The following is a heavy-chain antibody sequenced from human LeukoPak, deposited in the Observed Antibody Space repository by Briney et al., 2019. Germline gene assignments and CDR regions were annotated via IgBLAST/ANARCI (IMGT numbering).Heavy chain of an antibody. Sequence: GGSLRLSCAASGFTFSGSAIHWVRQASGKGLEWIGRIKSKAYNYATTYAASVKGRFSISRDDSKSTAYLQMNSLKTEDTAVYYCTRPYGHSDYWGQGTLVTVSS. V-gene: IGHV3-73*01. D-gene: IGHD5-24*01. CDR3: TRPYGHSDY. J-gene: IGHJ4*02. CDR1: GFTFSGSA. CDR2: IKSKAYNYAT.